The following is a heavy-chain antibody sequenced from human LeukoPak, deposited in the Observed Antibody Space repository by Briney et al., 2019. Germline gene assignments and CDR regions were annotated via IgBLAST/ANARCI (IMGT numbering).Heavy chain of an antibody. D-gene: IGHD3-3*01. CDR1: GFTFSSYG. CDR2: IWYDGSNK. V-gene: IGHV3-33*01. J-gene: IGHJ4*02. CDR3: AREFQDSYYDFWGGPYYFDY. Sequence: GGSLRLSCAASGFTFSSYGMHWVRQAPGKGLEWVAVIWYDGSNKYYADSVKGRFTISRDNSKNTLYLQMNSLRAEDTAVYYCAREFQDSYYDFWGGPYYFDYWGQGTLVTVSS.